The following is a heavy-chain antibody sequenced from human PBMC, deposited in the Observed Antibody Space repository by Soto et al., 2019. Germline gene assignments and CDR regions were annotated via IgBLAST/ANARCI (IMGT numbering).Heavy chain of an antibody. CDR3: ASHPERIAEIGGCAP. Sequence: EVQLVESGGGLVQPGGSLRLSCAASGFTFSSYSRNWVRQAPGKGLEWVSYISSSSSTIYYADSVKGRFPISRDNAKNSLDLQMNSLRAEDTAVYYCASHPERIAEIGGCAPWGQGTLVTVSS. V-gene: IGHV3-48*01. CDR1: GFTFSSYS. CDR2: ISSSSSTI. D-gene: IGHD6-13*01. J-gene: IGHJ5*02.